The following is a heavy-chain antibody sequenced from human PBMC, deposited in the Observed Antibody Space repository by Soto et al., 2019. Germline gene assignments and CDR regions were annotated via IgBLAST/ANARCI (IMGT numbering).Heavy chain of an antibody. CDR2: INPNSGGT. CDR1: GYTFTGYY. V-gene: IGHV1-2*04. CDR3: ARGVPRGYSYGYYFDY. D-gene: IGHD5-18*01. Sequence: ASVKVSCKASGYTFTGYYMHWVRQAPGQGLEWMGWINPNSGGTNYAQKFQGWVTMTRDTSISTAYMELSRLRSDDTAVYYCARGVPRGYSYGYYFDYWGQGTLVTVSS. J-gene: IGHJ4*02.